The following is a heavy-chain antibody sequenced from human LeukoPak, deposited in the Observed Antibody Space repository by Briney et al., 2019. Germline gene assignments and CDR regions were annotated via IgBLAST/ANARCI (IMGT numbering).Heavy chain of an antibody. D-gene: IGHD6-13*01. J-gene: IGHJ4*02. CDR2: IYDSGST. V-gene: IGHV4-59*01. CDR3: AISYSSWHFDY. Sequence: SETLSLTCYVSGGSMSSYYCSWIRQPPGKGLKWIGYIYDSGSTNYNPSLKSRVTISVDTSKNQFSLKLTSVTAADTAVYYCAISYSSWHFDYWGQGTLATVSS. CDR1: GGSMSSYY.